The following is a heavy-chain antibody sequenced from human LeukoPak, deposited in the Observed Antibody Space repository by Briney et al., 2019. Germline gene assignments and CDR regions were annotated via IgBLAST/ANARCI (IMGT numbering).Heavy chain of an antibody. J-gene: IGHJ4*02. CDR1: GYTFISYG. Sequence: ASVKVSCKASGYTFISYGSSWVRQAPGQGLEWMGWISAYNGNTNYAQKFQGRVTMTTDTSTSTAYMELRSLKFDDTAVYYCVRGRKLYSSGWYVEDDYWGQGTLVTGSS. D-gene: IGHD6-19*01. CDR3: VRGRKLYSSGWYVEDDY. V-gene: IGHV1-18*01. CDR2: ISAYNGNT.